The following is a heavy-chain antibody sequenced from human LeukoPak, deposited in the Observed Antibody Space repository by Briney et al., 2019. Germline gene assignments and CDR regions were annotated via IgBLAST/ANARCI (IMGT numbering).Heavy chain of an antibody. CDR2: ISSSSSYI. Sequence: GGSLRLSCAAFGFTFSTYSMNWVRQAPGKGLEWVSSISSSSSYIYYADSVKGRFTISRDNAKNSLYLQMNSLRAEDTAVYYCAKLSSSSSGVDYWGQGTLVTVSS. D-gene: IGHD6-6*01. CDR1: GFTFSTYS. CDR3: AKLSSSSSGVDY. J-gene: IGHJ4*02. V-gene: IGHV3-21*04.